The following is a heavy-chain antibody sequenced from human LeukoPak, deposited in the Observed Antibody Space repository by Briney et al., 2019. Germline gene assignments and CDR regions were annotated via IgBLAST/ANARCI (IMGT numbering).Heavy chain of an antibody. D-gene: IGHD3-22*01. Sequence: SVKVSCKASGGTFSSYAISWVRQAPGQGLDWMGGIIPIFGTANYAQKFQGRVTITTDESTSTAYMELGSLRPEDTAVYYCASGYYDSSGYYYVDYWGQGTLVTVSS. CDR3: ASGYYDSSGYYYVDY. CDR2: IIPIFGTA. J-gene: IGHJ4*02. V-gene: IGHV1-69*05. CDR1: GGTFSSYA.